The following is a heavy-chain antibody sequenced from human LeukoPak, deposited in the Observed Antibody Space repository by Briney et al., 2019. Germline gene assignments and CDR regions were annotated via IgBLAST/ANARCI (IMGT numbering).Heavy chain of an antibody. CDR2: IYHSGST. CDR1: GYSISSGYY. J-gene: IGHJ3*02. V-gene: IGHV4-38-2*01. D-gene: IGHD2-2*01. CDR3: ARRDYCSSTGCPGSAFDI. Sequence: SETLSLTCAVSGYSISSGYYWGWIRQPPGKGQEWIGSIYHSGSTYYNPSLKSRVTISVDTSKNQFSLKLSSVTAADTAVYYCARRDYCSSTGCPGSAFDIWGQGTMVTVSS.